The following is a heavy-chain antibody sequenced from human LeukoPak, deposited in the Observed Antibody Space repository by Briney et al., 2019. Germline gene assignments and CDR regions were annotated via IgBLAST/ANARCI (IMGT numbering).Heavy chain of an antibody. V-gene: IGHV3-73*01. D-gene: IGHD3-22*01. CDR1: GFTFSDSG. Sequence: GGSLRLSCAASGFTFSDSGMHWVRQPSGKGLEWIGRIRNKVSNYATAYAASVKGRFTISRDDSKNTAYLQMNSLKTEDTAFYYCTSGNYYDTYDYYYSWGQGTLVTVSS. J-gene: IGHJ4*02. CDR2: IRNKVSNYAT. CDR3: TSGNYYDTYDYYYS.